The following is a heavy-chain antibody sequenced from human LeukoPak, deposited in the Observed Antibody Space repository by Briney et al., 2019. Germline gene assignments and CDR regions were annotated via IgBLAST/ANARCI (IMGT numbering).Heavy chain of an antibody. CDR2: INGDESST. CDR3: ARVRDCGGGSCFSYLDY. Sequence: QTGGSLRLSCAASGFTFSSYYMHWVRQVPGKGLVWVSRINGDESSTTYADSVKGRFTISRDNAKNTLYLQMNTLRAEDTAVYYCARVRDCGGGSCFSYLDYWGQGTLVTVSS. J-gene: IGHJ4*02. D-gene: IGHD2-15*01. V-gene: IGHV3-74*01. CDR1: GFTFSSYY.